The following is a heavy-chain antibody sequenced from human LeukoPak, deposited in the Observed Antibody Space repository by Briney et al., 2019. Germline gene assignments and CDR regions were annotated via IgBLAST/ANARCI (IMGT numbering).Heavy chain of an antibody. J-gene: IGHJ4*02. CDR3: TRAGKPPYFDY. CDR2: IRGTPYGGTT. Sequence: GGSLRLSCAASGFTFSDYAMSWFRQAPGKGLEWVALIRGTPYGGTTEYAASVKGRFTISRDDSKSIAYLQMNSLRTEDTAVYYCTRAGKPPYFDYWGQGTLVIVSS. V-gene: IGHV3-49*03. CDR1: GFTFSDYA.